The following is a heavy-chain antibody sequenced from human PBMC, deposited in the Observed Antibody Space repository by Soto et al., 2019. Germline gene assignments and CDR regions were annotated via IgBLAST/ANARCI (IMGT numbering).Heavy chain of an antibody. J-gene: IGHJ4*02. CDR1: SASLSSSTYY. V-gene: IGHV4-39*01. CDR2: IYYSGNT. CDR3: ASSSPFHY. Sequence: SETRSLTCSVSSASLSSSTYYWSWIRQPPGRGPEWIGSIYYSGNTYYKPSLKSRVSISIDTSRNQFSLKLTPVTAADTGVYYCASSSPFHYWGPGILVT. D-gene: IGHD6-6*01.